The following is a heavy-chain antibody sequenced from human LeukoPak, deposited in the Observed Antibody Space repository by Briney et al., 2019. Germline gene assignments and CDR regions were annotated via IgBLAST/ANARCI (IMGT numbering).Heavy chain of an antibody. Sequence: GGSLRLSCAASGFTFSSYEMNWVREAPGKGLEWVSYISSSGSTIYCADSVKGRFTNSRDNAKNSLYLQMNSLRAEGTAVYYCARELGSSSWYRHIYYCYYYGMDVWGQGTTVTVSS. CDR1: GFTFSSYE. V-gene: IGHV3-48*03. CDR2: ISSSGSTI. D-gene: IGHD6-13*01. J-gene: IGHJ6*02. CDR3: ARELGSSSWYRHIYYCYYYGMDV.